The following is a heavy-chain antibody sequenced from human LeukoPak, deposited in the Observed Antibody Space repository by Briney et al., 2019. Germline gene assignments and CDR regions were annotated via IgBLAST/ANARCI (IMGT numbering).Heavy chain of an antibody. Sequence: PGGSLRLSCAASGFTFSSYSMNWVRQAPGKGLEGGSSLNSSSSYIYYADSLKGRFTISRDNAKNSLYLQMNSLRAEDTAVYYCARDKYSYGPLDYGDYWGQGTLVTVSS. D-gene: IGHD5-18*01. CDR3: ARDKYSYGPLDYGDY. CDR1: GFTFSSYS. V-gene: IGHV3-21*01. J-gene: IGHJ4*02. CDR2: LNSSSSYI.